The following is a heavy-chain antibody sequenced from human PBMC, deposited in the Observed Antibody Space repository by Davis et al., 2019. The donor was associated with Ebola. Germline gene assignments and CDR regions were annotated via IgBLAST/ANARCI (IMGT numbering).Heavy chain of an antibody. D-gene: IGHD4-17*01. CDR3: ARDPYGDYPDY. CDR1: GGTFSSYA. Sequence: AASVKVSCKASGGTFSSYAISWVRQAPGQGLEWMGGIIPIFGTANYAQKFQGRVTITADESTSTAYMELSRLRSDDTAVYYCARDPYGDYPDYWGQGTLVTVSS. CDR2: IIPIFGTA. V-gene: IGHV1-69*13. J-gene: IGHJ4*02.